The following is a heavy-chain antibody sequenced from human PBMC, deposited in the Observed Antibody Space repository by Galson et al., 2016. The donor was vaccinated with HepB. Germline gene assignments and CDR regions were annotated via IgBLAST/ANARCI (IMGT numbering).Heavy chain of an antibody. J-gene: IGHJ4*02. CDR2: IDWDDEK. CDR3: ARLIGSIGTRYFDH. Sequence: PALVKPTQTLTLTCSFSGFSLTTTDTEMRVSWIRQAPGKALEWLARIDWDDEKLYSTSLKTSLTISKSRNRVILTMTNMEPVDTATYYCARLIGSIGTRYFDHWGQGTLVTVSS. V-gene: IGHV2-70*04. D-gene: IGHD1-14*01. CDR1: GFSLTTTDTEMR.